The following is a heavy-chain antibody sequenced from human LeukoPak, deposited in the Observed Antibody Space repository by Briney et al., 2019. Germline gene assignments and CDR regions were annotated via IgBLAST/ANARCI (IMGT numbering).Heavy chain of an antibody. CDR1: GFTFSSYG. V-gene: IGHV3-23*01. J-gene: IGHJ4*02. Sequence: PGGSLRLSCAASGFTFSSYGMSWVPQAPGKGLEWVSAIGGSGGFTDYTDSVKGRFTISRDNSKNTLYLEMNSLRAEDTAVFYCAKDGRIGAAGNWGLDYWGQGTLVTVSS. D-gene: IGHD6-13*01. CDR2: IGGSGGFT. CDR3: AKDGRIGAAGNWGLDY.